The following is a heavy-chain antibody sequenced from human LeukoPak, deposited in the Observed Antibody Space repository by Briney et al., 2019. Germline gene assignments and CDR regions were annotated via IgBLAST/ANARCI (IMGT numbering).Heavy chain of an antibody. CDR3: ARHSICFDP. J-gene: IGHJ5*02. CDR2: ISHSGST. CDR1: GGSISSYY. Sequence: PSETLSLTCTVSGGSISSYYWSWIRQPPGKGLEWIGYISHSGSTNYNPSLKSRVTISVDTSKNQFSLKLTSVTAADTAVYYCARHSICFDPWGQGTLVTVSS. V-gene: IGHV4-59*08.